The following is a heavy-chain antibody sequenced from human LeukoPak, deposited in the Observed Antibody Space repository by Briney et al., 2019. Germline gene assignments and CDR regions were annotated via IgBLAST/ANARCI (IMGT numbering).Heavy chain of an antibody. D-gene: IGHD3-3*01. CDR1: GYTFTSYY. J-gene: IGHJ5*02. Sequence: ASVKASCKASGYTFTSYYMHWVRQAPGQGLEWMGIINPSGGSTSYAQKFQGRVTMTRDTSTSTVYMELSSLRSEDTAVYYCAREGLRFLDPDWFDPWGQGTLVTVSS. CDR2: INPSGGST. CDR3: AREGLRFLDPDWFDP. V-gene: IGHV1-46*01.